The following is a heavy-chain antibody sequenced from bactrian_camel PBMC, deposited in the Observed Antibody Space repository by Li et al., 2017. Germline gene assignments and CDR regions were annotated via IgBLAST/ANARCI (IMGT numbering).Heavy chain of an antibody. CDR1: GFTFSSYA. J-gene: IGHJ6*01. Sequence: DVQLVESGGGLMQPGGSLTPSCAASGFTFSSYAMAWVRQAPGKGLEWVSVMISTGGRTYYADSVKGRFTISKDSAENTLYLQMNSLKPEDTAMYYCAAEASYSGDLFGFWGQGTQVTVS. D-gene: IGHD2*01. CDR2: MISTGGRT. CDR3: AAEASYSGDLFGF. V-gene: IGHV3S31*01.